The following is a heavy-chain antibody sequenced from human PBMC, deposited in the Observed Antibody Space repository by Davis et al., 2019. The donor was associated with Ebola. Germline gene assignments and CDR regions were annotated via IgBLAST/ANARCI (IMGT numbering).Heavy chain of an antibody. CDR2: INTDGSGK. D-gene: IGHD5-24*01. CDR1: GLIFNNYW. Sequence: GESLKISCAASGLIFNNYWMTWVRQAPGRGLECVASINTDGSGKYYVESIKGRFTISRDNAKNSLYLQMSSLRAEDTAVYYCAKDRGWLQFDYWGQGALVTVSS. CDR3: AKDRGWLQFDY. V-gene: IGHV3-7*03. J-gene: IGHJ4*02.